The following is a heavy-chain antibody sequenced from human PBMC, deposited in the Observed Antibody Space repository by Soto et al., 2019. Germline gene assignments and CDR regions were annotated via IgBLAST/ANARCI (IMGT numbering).Heavy chain of an antibody. Sequence: QVQLVQSGAEVKKPGSSVKVSCKASGGTFSSYTISWVRQAPGQGLEWMGRIIPILGIANYAKKFQRRVTIAADKSTSTAYMELSSLRSEDTAVYYCARARDQLERLRSNYYYYYYRDVWGKGTTVTVAS. J-gene: IGHJ6*03. CDR1: GGTFSSYT. D-gene: IGHD1-1*01. CDR3: ARARDQLERLRSNYYYYYYRDV. CDR2: IIPILGIA. V-gene: IGHV1-69*02.